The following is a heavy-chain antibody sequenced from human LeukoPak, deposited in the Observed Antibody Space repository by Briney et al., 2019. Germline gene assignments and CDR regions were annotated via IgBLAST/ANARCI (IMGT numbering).Heavy chain of an antibody. J-gene: IGHJ4*02. Sequence: PGGSLRLSCAASGFTFSNAWMSWVRQAPGKGLEWVSLISWDGGSTYYADSVKGRFTISRDNSKNSLYLQMNSLRTEDTALYYCAKGLTLWNCSGGSCYSASDYWGQGTLVTVSS. V-gene: IGHV3-43*01. CDR2: ISWDGGST. CDR3: AKGLTLWNCSGGSCYSASDY. CDR1: GFTFSNAW. D-gene: IGHD2-15*01.